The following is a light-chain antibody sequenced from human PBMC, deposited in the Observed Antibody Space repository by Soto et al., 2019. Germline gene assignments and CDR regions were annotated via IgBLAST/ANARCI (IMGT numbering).Light chain of an antibody. J-gene: IGKJ3*01. Sequence: EIVMTQSPATLSVSPGERATLSCRASQSVSSNLAWYQQKPGQAPRLLIYGASTRATGIPARFSGSGSGTDFTLTISSLQSEDFAVSYCQQYNNWPFTFGPGTKVDIK. CDR1: QSVSSN. CDR2: GAS. V-gene: IGKV3-15*01. CDR3: QQYNNWPFT.